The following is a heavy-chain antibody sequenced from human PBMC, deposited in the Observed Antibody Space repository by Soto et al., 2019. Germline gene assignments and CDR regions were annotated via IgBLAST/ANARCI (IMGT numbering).Heavy chain of an antibody. J-gene: IGHJ4*02. CDR1: GGSLGGYA. Sequence: PSETLSLTCAVYGGSLGGYAWSWIRQPPGKGLEWIGEINYSGSTNYNPSLKSRVTISADKSKNQFTLQLTSVTVADTAVYYCATSYGNAWYTYWGQGTQVTVSS. D-gene: IGHD6-13*01. V-gene: IGHV4-34*01. CDR2: INYSGST. CDR3: ATSYGNAWYTY.